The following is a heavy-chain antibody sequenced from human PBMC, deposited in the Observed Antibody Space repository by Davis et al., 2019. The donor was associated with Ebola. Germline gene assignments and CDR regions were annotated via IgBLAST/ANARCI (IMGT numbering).Heavy chain of an antibody. CDR3: AAETMRLAYYGMDV. CDR2: IVVGSGNT. Sequence: SVKVSCKASGFTFTSSATQWLRHPRGHRLEWIGWIVVGSGNTNYAQKFQERVTITRDMSTSTAYMELSSLRSEDTAVYYCAAETMRLAYYGMDVWGQGTTVTVSS. D-gene: IGHD1-1*01. CDR1: GFTFTSSA. J-gene: IGHJ6*02. V-gene: IGHV1-58*02.